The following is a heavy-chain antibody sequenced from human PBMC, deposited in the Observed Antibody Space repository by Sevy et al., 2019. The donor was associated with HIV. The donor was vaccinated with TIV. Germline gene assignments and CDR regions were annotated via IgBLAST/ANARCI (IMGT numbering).Heavy chain of an antibody. D-gene: IGHD2-8*01. CDR1: GFTFSKYS. Sequence: GSLRLSCEASGFTFSKYSMSWVRQAPGKGLEWVSTFSFGCGRINFADSVKGRFTISRDDSKNTLYLQMNSLRAEDTAVYYCAREGCTKPHDYWGQGTLVTVSS. CDR3: AREGCTKPHDY. CDR2: FSFGCGRI. V-gene: IGHV3-23*01. J-gene: IGHJ4*02.